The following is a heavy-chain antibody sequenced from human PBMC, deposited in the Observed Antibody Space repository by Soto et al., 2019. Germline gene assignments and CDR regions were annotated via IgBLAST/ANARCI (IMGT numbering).Heavy chain of an antibody. CDR1: GFTFSSYS. D-gene: IGHD3-9*01. J-gene: IGHJ4*02. CDR3: ARDRVEYDILTRPWYFDY. V-gene: IGHV3-48*02. CDR2: ISSSSSTI. Sequence: HPGGSLRLSCAASGFTFSSYSMNWVRQAPGKGLEWVSYISSSSSTIYYADSVKGRFTISRDNAKNSLYLQMNSLRDEDTAVYYCARDRVEYDILTRPWYFDYWGQGTLVTVSS.